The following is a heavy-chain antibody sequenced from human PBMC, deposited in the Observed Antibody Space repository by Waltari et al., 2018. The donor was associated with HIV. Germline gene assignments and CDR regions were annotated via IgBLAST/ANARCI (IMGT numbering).Heavy chain of an antibody. D-gene: IGHD5-18*01. CDR2: IYPCDSET. CDR1: GYSFTSYW. V-gene: IGHV5-51*01. CDR3: ARRGVAKDTAMVTGACDI. J-gene: IGHJ3*02. Sequence: EVQLVQSGAEVKKPGESLKISCKGSGYSFTSYWIGWVRQMPGKGLEGMGFIYPCDSETRYGPSFQGQVTISADKSISTAYRQWSSLKASDTAMYYCARRGVAKDTAMVTGACDIWGQGTMVTVSS.